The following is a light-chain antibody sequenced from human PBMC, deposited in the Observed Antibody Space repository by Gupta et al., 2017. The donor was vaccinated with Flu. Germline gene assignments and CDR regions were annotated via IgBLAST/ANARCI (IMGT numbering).Light chain of an antibody. CDR1: SSNIGINN. V-gene: IGLV1-47*01. J-gene: IGLJ3*02. CDR2: RND. CDR3: AAWDDSLSGRV. Sequence: RVTITCSGSSSNIGINNVYWYQQLPGAAPKLLIYRNDQRPSGVPDRFSGSKSGTSASLAISGLRSEDEADYYCAAWDDSLSGRVFGGGTKLTVL.